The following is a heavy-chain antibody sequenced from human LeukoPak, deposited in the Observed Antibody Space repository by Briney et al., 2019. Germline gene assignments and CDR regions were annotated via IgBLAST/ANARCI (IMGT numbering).Heavy chain of an antibody. D-gene: IGHD1-7*01. V-gene: IGHV3-33*01. Sequence: GGSLRLSCAASGFTFSSYGMHWVRQAPGKGLEWVAVIWYDGSNKYYADPVKGRFTISRDNSKNTLYLQMNSLRAEDTAVYYCARGDWNYFLVDYWGQGTLVTVSS. CDR1: GFTFSSYG. CDR3: ARGDWNYFLVDY. CDR2: IWYDGSNK. J-gene: IGHJ4*02.